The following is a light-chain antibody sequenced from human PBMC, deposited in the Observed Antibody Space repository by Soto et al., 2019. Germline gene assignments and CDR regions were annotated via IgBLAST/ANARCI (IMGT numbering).Light chain of an antibody. CDR3: MQGTHWPRT. CDR2: DIS. J-gene: IGKJ1*01. V-gene: IGKV2-30*02. CDR1: QSLVHSDGNTY. Sequence: DVVMTQSPPPLPVTLGQPASISCRSSQSLVHSDGNTYLTWFHQRPGQSPRRLIHDISKRDSGGPDRFSGSGSGTDFTLKISRVEAEDVGVYYCMQGTHWPRTFGQGTKVEIK.